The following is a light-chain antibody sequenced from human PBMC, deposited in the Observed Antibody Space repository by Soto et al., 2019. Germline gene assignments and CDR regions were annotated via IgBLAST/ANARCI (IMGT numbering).Light chain of an antibody. V-gene: IGLV2-14*01. CDR2: EVS. Sequence: QYALTQPASVSGSPGQSITISCTGTSSDVGGYNYVSWYQHHPGKAPKLMIYEVSNRPSGVSNRFSGSKSGNTASLTISGLQAEDEADYYCSSYAGSSTFVFGTGTKVTVL. CDR1: SSDVGGYNY. CDR3: SSYAGSSTFV. J-gene: IGLJ1*01.